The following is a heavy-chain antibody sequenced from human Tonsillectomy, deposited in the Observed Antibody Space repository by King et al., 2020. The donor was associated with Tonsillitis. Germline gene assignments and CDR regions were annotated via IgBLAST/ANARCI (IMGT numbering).Heavy chain of an antibody. CDR3: AGASPRITMAPNWFDP. CDR2: IYYSGST. CDR1: GGSISSYY. V-gene: IGHV4-59*01. D-gene: IGHD3-10*01. Sequence: VQLQESGPGLVKPSETLSLTCTVSGGSISSYYWSWIRQPPGKGLEWIGYIYYSGSTNYNPSLESRVTISVDTSKNQFSLKLSSVTDADTAVYYCAGASPRITMAPNWFDPWGQGTLVTVSS. J-gene: IGHJ5*02.